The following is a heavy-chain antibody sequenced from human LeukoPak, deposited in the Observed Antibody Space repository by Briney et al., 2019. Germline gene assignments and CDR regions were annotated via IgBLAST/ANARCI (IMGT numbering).Heavy chain of an antibody. Sequence: GASVKVSFKAFGYTFTSYYMHWVRQAPGQGLEWMGIINPSGGSTSYAQKFQGRVTLTRDTSTSTVYMELSSLRSEDTAVYYCARESVVGATNPDYYYGMDVWGQGTTVTVSS. D-gene: IGHD1-26*01. J-gene: IGHJ6*02. CDR3: ARESVVGATNPDYYYGMDV. CDR2: INPSGGST. CDR1: GYTFTSYY. V-gene: IGHV1-46*01.